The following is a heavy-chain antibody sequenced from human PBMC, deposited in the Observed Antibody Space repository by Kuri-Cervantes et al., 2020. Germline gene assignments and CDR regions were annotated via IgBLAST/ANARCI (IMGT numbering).Heavy chain of an antibody. J-gene: IGHJ5*02. D-gene: IGHD2-21*01. CDR3: ARIVGINLDWFDP. CDR2: IIPIFGTA. V-gene: IGHV1-69*13. Sequence: SVKVSCKASGGTFSSYAISWVRQAPGTGLEWMGGIIPIFGTANYAQKFQGRVTITADESTSTAYKELSSLRSEVTAVYYFARIVGINLDWFDPWGQGTLVTVSS. CDR1: GGTFSSYA.